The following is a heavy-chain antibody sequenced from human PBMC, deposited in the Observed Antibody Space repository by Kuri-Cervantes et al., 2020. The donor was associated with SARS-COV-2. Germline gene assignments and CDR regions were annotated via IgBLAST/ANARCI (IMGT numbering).Heavy chain of an antibody. V-gene: IGHV3-11*05. CDR1: GFTFSNAW. CDR2: ISSSSSYT. Sequence: GESLKISCAASGFTFSNAWMSWVRQAPGKGLEWVSYISSSSSYTNYADSVKGRFTISRDNAKNSLYLQMNSLRAEDTAVYYCARDLLGSNSSSEDYYYYYMDVWGKGTTVTVSS. J-gene: IGHJ6*03. D-gene: IGHD6-6*01. CDR3: ARDLLGSNSSSEDYYYYYMDV.